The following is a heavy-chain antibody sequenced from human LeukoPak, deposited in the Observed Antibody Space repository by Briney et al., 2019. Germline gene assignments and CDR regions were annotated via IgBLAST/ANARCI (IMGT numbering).Heavy chain of an antibody. D-gene: IGHD6-13*01. J-gene: IGHJ5*02. Sequence: GGSLRLSCAASGFTFDDYAMHWVRQAPGKGLEWVSSISSSSSYIYYADSVKGRFTISRDNAKNSLYLQMNSLRAEDTAVYYCASRIATEWFDPWGQGTLVTVSS. CDR2: ISSSSSYI. CDR1: GFTFDDYA. CDR3: ASRIATEWFDP. V-gene: IGHV3-21*01.